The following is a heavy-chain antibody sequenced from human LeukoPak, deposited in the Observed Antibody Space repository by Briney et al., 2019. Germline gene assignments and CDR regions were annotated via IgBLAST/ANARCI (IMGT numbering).Heavy chain of an antibody. CDR2: ISWDGGST. CDR1: GFTFDDYA. D-gene: IGHD3-22*01. V-gene: IGHV3-43D*03. CDR3: ARDLGQYYDTSDNWFDP. J-gene: IGHJ5*02. Sequence: GGSLRLSCAASGFTFDDYAMHWVRQAPGKGLEWVSLISWDGGSTYYADSVKGRFTISRDNSKNSLYLQMNSLRAEDTAVYYCARDLGQYYDTSDNWFDPWGQGTLVTVSS.